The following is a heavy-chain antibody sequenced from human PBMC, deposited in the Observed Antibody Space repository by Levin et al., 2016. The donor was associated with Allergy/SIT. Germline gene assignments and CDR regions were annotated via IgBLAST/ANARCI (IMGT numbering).Heavy chain of an antibody. J-gene: IGHJ4*02. D-gene: IGHD4-23*01. V-gene: IGHV4-4*08. CDR2: IYTNGNT. Sequence: WIRQPPGKGLEWIGRIYTNGNTNYNPSLKSRVTISVDTSKNQFSLKLSSVTAADTAVYYCAAGVVTPFDYWGQGTLVTVSS. CDR3: AAGVVTPFDY.